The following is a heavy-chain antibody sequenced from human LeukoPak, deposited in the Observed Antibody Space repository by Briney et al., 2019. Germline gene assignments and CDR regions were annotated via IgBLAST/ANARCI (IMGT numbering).Heavy chain of an antibody. CDR2: IYHSGST. J-gene: IGHJ3*02. D-gene: IGHD3-3*01. V-gene: IGHV4-30-2*01. Sequence: PSETLSLTCTVSGGSISSGGYYWSWIRQPPGKGLEWIGYIYHSGSTYYNPSLKSRVTISVDRSKNQFSLKLSSVTAADTAVYYCARVGILLRFLEDDAFDIWGQGTMVTVSS. CDR3: ARVGILLRFLEDDAFDI. CDR1: GGSISSGGYY.